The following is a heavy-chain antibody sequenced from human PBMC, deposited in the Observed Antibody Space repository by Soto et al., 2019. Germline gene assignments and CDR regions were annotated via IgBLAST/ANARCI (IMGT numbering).Heavy chain of an antibody. CDR2: TSSSGST. Sequence: SETLSLTCTVSGDSIGGVGYWSWIRQFPGRGLEWIGCTSSSGSTYYNPALNNRISLSLDTSQNQFSLKLLSVTAADTAIYYCARSGVTGIVIPSHWFDPWGQGTLVTVSS. D-gene: IGHD2-21*02. J-gene: IGHJ5*02. V-gene: IGHV4-31*03. CDR1: GDSIGGVGY. CDR3: ARSGVTGIVIPSHWFDP.